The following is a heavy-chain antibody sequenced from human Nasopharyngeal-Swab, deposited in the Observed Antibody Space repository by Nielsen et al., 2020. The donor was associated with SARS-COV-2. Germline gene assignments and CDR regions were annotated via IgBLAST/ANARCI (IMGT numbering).Heavy chain of an antibody. CDR2: ISASGGST. V-gene: IGHV3-23*01. CDR3: AKDDVVRGDAFDI. J-gene: IGHJ3*02. CDR1: GFTFNIYA. Sequence: GESLKISCIASGFTFNIYAMAWVRWTPGRGLQWVSGISASGGSTYYTDSVKGRFAVSRDNSRNTLYLQMHSLRVEDTALYYCAKDDVVRGDAFDIWGQGTMVTVSS. D-gene: IGHD3-10*01.